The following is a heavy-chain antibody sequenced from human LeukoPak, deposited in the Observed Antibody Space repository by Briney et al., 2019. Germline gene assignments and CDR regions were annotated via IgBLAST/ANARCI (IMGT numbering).Heavy chain of an antibody. Sequence: AGSLRLSCAASGFTFSSYAMSWVRQAPGKGLEWVSAVSGSGGSTYYADSVKGRFTISRDNSKNTLYLQMNSLRAEDTAVYYCAKALLSKGLFDYWGQGTLVTVCS. CDR3: AKALLSKGLFDY. D-gene: IGHD2-2*01. V-gene: IGHV3-23*01. CDR2: VSGSGGST. J-gene: IGHJ4*02. CDR1: GFTFSSYA.